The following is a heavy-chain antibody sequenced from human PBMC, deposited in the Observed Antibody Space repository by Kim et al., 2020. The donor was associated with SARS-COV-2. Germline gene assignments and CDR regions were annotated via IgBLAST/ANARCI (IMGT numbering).Heavy chain of an antibody. V-gene: IGHV3-66*01. D-gene: IGHD2-15*01. J-gene: IGHJ6*02. CDR3: AREAKHCSGGSCSGWGMDV. Sequence: GGSLRLSCAASGFTVSSNYMSWVRQAPGKGLEWVSVIYSGGSTYYADSVKGRFTISRDNSKNTLYLQMNSLRAEDTAVYYCAREAKHCSGGSCSGWGMDVWGQGTTVTVSS. CDR1: GFTVSSNY. CDR2: IYSGGST.